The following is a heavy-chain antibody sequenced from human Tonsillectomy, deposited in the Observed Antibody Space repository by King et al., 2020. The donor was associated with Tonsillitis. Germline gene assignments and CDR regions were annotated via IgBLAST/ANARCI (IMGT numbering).Heavy chain of an antibody. CDR2: ISSRGTTI. V-gene: IGHV3-11*01. J-gene: IGHJ6*02. CDR1: GFTFSDYS. Sequence: VQLVESGGGLVNPGGSLSLSCAGSGFTFSDYSMHWIRQAPGKGLEWLSYISSRGTTIYYTDSVKGRFTIYRDNAKNSLYLEMYSLRAEDTAVYYCASCAWEGANDYDCSLDVWGQGTTVTVSS. CDR3: ASCAWEGANDYDCSLDV. D-gene: IGHD1-26*01.